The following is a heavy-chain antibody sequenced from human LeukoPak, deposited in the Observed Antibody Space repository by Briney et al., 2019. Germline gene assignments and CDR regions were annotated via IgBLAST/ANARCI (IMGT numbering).Heavy chain of an antibody. D-gene: IGHD6-19*01. V-gene: IGHV1-46*01. Sequence: ASAKVSCKASGYTFTSYYMHWVRQAPGQGLEWMGIINPSGGSTSYAQKFQGRVTMTRDTSTSTVYMELSSLRSEDTAVYYCARHSDYSSGWYGDYYYYGMDVWGQGTTVTVSS. CDR2: INPSGGST. CDR1: GYTFTSYY. CDR3: ARHSDYSSGWYGDYYYYGMDV. J-gene: IGHJ6*02.